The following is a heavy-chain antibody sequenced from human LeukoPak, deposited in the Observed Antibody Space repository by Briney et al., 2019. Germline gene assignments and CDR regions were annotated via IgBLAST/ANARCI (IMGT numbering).Heavy chain of an antibody. V-gene: IGHV4-34*01. J-gene: IGHJ4*02. CDR2: INHTGST. D-gene: IGHD4-17*01. Sequence: SETLSLTRAVYRVSFSDYHWNWIRQPPRKGLEWIGEINHTGSTQHHPSLRSRVTMSVDTSKIQFSLKLASVTAADTAIYYCVRGFRRQLPHLRWSYYFDYWGQGNLVTVSS. CDR3: VRGFRRQLPHLRWSYYFDY. CDR1: RVSFSDYH.